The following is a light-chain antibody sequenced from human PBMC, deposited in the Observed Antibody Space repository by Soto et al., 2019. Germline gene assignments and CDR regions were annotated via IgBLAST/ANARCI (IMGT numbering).Light chain of an antibody. J-gene: IGKJ1*01. CDR1: QTGNNNY. V-gene: IGKV3-20*01. CDR3: QHYGYSQWT. Sequence: IVLTESPGTLSLSPGERATLYCRASQTGNNNYLAWYQHKSGQAPRLLIYGVYTRASGIPDRFSGSGSGTECTLTITRLEPEDSAVYFCQHYGYSQWTFGQGTKVDI. CDR2: GVY.